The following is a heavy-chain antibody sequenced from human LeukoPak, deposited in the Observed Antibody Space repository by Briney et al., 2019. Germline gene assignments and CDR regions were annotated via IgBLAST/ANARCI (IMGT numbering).Heavy chain of an antibody. CDR3: AREGGGAGPFDY. CDR1: GGSISSYY. J-gene: IGHJ4*02. Sequence: ASETLSLTCTVSGGSISSYYWSWIRQPPGKGLEWIGYIYYSGSTNYNPSLKSRVTISVDTSKNQFSLKLSSVTAADTAVYYCAREGGGAGPFDYWGQGTLVTVSS. D-gene: IGHD4/OR15-4a*01. V-gene: IGHV4-59*01. CDR2: IYYSGST.